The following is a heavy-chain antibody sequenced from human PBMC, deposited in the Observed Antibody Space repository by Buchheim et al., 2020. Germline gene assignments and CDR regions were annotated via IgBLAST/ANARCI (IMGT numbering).Heavy chain of an antibody. CDR3: AGGPPHTKFYMGL. J-gene: IGHJ6*03. CDR2: ISYSGST. D-gene: IGHD1-1*01. CDR1: GGSISSDTW. V-gene: IGHV4-4*02. Sequence: QVQLQESGPGLVKPSGTLSLACTVSGGSISSDTWWTWVRQPPGKGLEWIGEISYSGSTNYNPSLKSRVTMSIDNSKRQFSLNLSSVTAADTAVYYCAGGPPHTKFYMGLWGKG.